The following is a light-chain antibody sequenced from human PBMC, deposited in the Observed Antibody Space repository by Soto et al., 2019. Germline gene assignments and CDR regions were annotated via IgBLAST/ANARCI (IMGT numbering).Light chain of an antibody. J-gene: IGLJ1*01. CDR1: SSDVGGYNY. CDR2: DVS. V-gene: IGLV2-14*01. Sequence: QSALTQPASVSGSPGQSITISCTGTSSDVGGYNYVSWYQQHPGKAPKFMIYDVSNRPSGVSTRFSGSKSGYTASLTISGLQAEDEADYYCCSYTTSNTRQIVFGTGTKVTVL. CDR3: CSYTTSNTRQIV.